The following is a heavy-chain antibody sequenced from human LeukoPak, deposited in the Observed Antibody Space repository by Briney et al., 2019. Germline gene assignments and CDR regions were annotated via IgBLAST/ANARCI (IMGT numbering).Heavy chain of an antibody. CDR3: ARLSTSPHHFP. D-gene: IGHD5/OR15-5a*01. J-gene: IGHJ5*02. Sequence: ASVKVSCKASGYTSTGYYLHWVRQAPGQGLEWMGRINPNSGDTYYTQDFQGRITMTRDTSLSTAYLELSTLRSNDTAVYYCARLSTSPHHFPWGQGTLVTVSS. V-gene: IGHV1-2*06. CDR1: GYTSTGYY. CDR2: INPNSGDT.